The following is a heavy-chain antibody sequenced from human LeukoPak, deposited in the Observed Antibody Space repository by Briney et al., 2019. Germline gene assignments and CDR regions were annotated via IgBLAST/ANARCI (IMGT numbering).Heavy chain of an antibody. D-gene: IGHD3-9*01. CDR1: GGSISSGDYY. CDR2: IYYSGST. Sequence: SETLSLTCTVSGGSISSGDYYWNWIRQPPGKGLEWIGYIYYSGSTFYNPSLKSRVSISLDKSKNQFSLKLSSVTAADTAVYYCARDPQYHDILTGYYYYYMDVWGKGTTVTVSS. J-gene: IGHJ6*03. CDR3: ARDPQYHDILTGYYYYYMDV. V-gene: IGHV4-30-4*08.